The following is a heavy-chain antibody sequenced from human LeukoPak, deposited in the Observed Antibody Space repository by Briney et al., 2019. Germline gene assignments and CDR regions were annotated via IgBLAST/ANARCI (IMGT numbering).Heavy chain of an antibody. D-gene: IGHD3-9*01. J-gene: IGHJ5*02. CDR2: IYYSGST. CDR1: GGSISSSSYY. V-gene: IGHV4-39*07. CDR3: ARGAGRYFDWLLLEIWFDP. Sequence: PSETLSLTCTVSGGSISSSSYYWGWIRQPPGKGLEWIVSIYYSGSTYYNPSLKSRVTISVDTSKNQFSLKLSSVTAADTAVYYCARGAGRYFDWLLLEIWFDPWGQGTLVTVSS.